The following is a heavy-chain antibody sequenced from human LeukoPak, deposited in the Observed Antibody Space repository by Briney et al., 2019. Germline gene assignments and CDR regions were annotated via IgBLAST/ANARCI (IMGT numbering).Heavy chain of an antibody. CDR1: GFMFTRFT. CDR3: ARESYGSDY. J-gene: IGHJ4*02. D-gene: IGHD5-18*01. Sequence: GRSLRLSCAASGFMFTRFTMNWVRQAPGKGLEWVSSISTSSSSIYYADSVKGRFTVSRDNAKNSLYLQMNSLRAEDTAVYYCARESYGSDYWGQGTLVTVSS. V-gene: IGHV3-21*01. CDR2: ISTSSSSI.